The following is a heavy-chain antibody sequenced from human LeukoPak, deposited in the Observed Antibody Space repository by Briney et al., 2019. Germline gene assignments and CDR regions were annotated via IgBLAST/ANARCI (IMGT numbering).Heavy chain of an antibody. CDR3: SRGNQFLDYLPGD. CDR2: ISAYNGKA. D-gene: IGHD3-3*01. CDR1: GYTFTSYG. Sequence: GASVKVSCKASGYTFTSYGIIWVRQAPGQGPEWVGWISAYNGKAHYAQSLQGRVTITKDTSTSTAYMELRSLRSDDTAVYFCSRGNQFLDYLPGDWGQGTLVTVSS. V-gene: IGHV1-18*01. J-gene: IGHJ4*02.